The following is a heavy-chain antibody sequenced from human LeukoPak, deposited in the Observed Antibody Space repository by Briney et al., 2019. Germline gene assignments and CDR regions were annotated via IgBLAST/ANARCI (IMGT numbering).Heavy chain of an antibody. D-gene: IGHD6-25*01. Sequence: GGSLRLSCAASGFPISGYWMTWVRQAPGKGLQWVARIKQDASDSRHVDSVKGRFTISRDNAKNSLFLQMNNLRPGDTAVYYCAKNIAAPGRVDYQLYGMDEWGQGTTVTVSS. CDR3: AKNIAAPGRVDYQLYGMDE. J-gene: IGHJ6*02. CDR2: IKQDASDS. V-gene: IGHV3-7*01. CDR1: GFPISGYW.